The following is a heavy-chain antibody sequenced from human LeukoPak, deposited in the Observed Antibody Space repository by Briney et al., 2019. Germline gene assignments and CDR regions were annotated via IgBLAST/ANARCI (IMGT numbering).Heavy chain of an antibody. V-gene: IGHV5-51*01. J-gene: IGHJ3*02. CDR2: IYPGDSDT. D-gene: IGHD2-2*01. CDR1: GYSFTSYW. CDR3: ARPYCSSTSCSPVDAFDI. Sequence: GESLKISCKGSGYSFTSYWIGWVRQMPGEGLEWMGIIYPGDSDTRYSPSFQGQVTISAGKSISTAYLQWSSLKASDTAMYYCARPYCSSTSCSPVDAFDIWGQGTMVTVSS.